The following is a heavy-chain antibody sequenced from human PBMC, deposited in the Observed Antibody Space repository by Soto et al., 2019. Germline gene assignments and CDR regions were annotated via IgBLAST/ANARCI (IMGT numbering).Heavy chain of an antibody. CDR2: VWHDGKTK. CDR1: GFTFSNYG. Sequence: QVQLVESGGGVVQPERSLRLSCEASGFTFSNYGMHWVRQAPGKGLEWVAVVWHDGKTKYYADSVEGRFTISRDNSRNTLFLQMNSLRAEDTAVYHCARDRGSDDPIDYWGQGTLVTVSS. V-gene: IGHV3-33*01. D-gene: IGHD3-10*01. CDR3: ARDRGSDDPIDY. J-gene: IGHJ4*02.